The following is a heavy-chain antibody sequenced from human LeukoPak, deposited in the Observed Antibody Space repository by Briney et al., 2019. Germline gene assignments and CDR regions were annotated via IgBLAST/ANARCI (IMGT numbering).Heavy chain of an antibody. J-gene: IGHJ5*02. Sequence: PGGSLRLSCAGSGFSFSIDGLNWVRQGPGKGLEGVSSICPDSNFIYQADSVKGRFTISRDNAKNSLYLQMEGLRVEDTAVYYCTNFQTVGVKPFEHWGQGTLVTVSS. CDR1: GFSFSIDG. V-gene: IGHV3-21*01. CDR2: ICPDSNFI. CDR3: TNFQTVGVKPFEH. D-gene: IGHD1-26*01.